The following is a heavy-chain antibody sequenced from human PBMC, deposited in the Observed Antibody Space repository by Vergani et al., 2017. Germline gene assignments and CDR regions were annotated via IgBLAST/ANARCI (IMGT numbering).Heavy chain of an antibody. J-gene: IGHJ4*02. CDR3: AAGPYYYDGSNGY. V-gene: IGHV3-48*03. Sequence: EVQLVESGGGLVLPGGSLRLSCAASGFTFSSYEMNWVRQAPGKGLEWVSYISSSGSTIYYADSVKGRFTISRDNAKNSLYLQMNSLRAEDTAVYYCAAGPYYYDGSNGYWGQGTLVTVSS. D-gene: IGHD3-22*01. CDR2: ISSSGSTI. CDR1: GFTFSSYE.